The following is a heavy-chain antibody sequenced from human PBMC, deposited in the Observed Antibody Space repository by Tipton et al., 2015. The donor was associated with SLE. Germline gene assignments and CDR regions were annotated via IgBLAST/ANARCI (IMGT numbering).Heavy chain of an antibody. Sequence: TLSLTCAVYGGSFSGYYWSWIRQPPGKGLEWIGEINHSGSTNYNPSLKSRVTISVDTSKNQFSLKLSSVTAADTAVYYCARDYKDWFDPWGQGTLVTVSS. CDR3: ARDYKDWFDP. CDR1: GGSFSGYY. D-gene: IGHD1-14*01. V-gene: IGHV4-34*01. J-gene: IGHJ5*02. CDR2: INHSGST.